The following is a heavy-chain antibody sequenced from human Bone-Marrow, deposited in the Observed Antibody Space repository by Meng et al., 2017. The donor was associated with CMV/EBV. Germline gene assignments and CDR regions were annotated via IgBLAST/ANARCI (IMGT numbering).Heavy chain of an antibody. CDR3: ARGEGLLGDWFDP. D-gene: IGHD2-8*02. J-gene: IGHJ5*02. V-gene: IGHV1-69*01. CDR1: GGTFSSYA. CDR2: IIPIFGTA. Sequence: QGQLVQYGAGVNKPWSPVKVSCKGAGGTFSSYAISWGRQAPGQGLEWMGGIIPIFGTANYAQQFQGRVTITADESTSTADVELSSLRSEDTAVYYCARGEGLLGDWFDPWGQGTLVTVSS.